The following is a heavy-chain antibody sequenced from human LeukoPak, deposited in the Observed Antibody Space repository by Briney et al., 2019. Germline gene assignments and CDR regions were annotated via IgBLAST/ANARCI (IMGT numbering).Heavy chain of an antibody. CDR2: ISSSTSTTI. CDR3: ARVTGDRFDY. J-gene: IGHJ4*02. Sequence: GGSLRLSCAASGFTFSDYYMSWIRQTPGKGLEWVSYISSSTSTTIYYADSVKGRFTISRDSAKNSLYLQMNSLRADDTAVYYCARVTGDRFDYWGQGTLVTVSS. D-gene: IGHD7-27*01. CDR1: GFTFSDYY. V-gene: IGHV3-11*04.